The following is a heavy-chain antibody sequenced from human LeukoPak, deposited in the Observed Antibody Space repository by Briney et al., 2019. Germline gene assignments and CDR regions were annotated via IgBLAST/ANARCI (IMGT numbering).Heavy chain of an antibody. CDR1: GGSFSGYY. V-gene: IGHV4-34*01. D-gene: IGHD2-8*01. CDR2: INHSGST. J-gene: IGHJ4*02. CDR3: ARGRGYCTNGVCSNGGY. Sequence: SETLSLTCAVYGGSFSGYYWSWMRQPTGKGLEWIGEINHSGSTNYNPSLKSRVTISVDTSKNQFSLKLSSVTAADTAVYYCARGRGYCTNGVCSNGGYWGQGTLVTVSS.